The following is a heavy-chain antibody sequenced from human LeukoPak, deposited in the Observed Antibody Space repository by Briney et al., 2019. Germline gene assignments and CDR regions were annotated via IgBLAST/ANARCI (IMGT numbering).Heavy chain of an antibody. V-gene: IGHV1-69*13. J-gene: IGHJ6*02. D-gene: IGHD1-7*01. Sequence: GASVKVSRKASGYTFTSYAMHWVRQAPGQRLEWMGGIIPIFGTANYAQKFQGRVTITADESTSTAYMELSSLRSEDTAVYYCARARPRNRKYNWNYSGATPGYYYYGMDVWGQGTTVTVSS. CDR1: GYTFTSYA. CDR3: ARARPRNRKYNWNYSGATPGYYYYGMDV. CDR2: IIPIFGTA.